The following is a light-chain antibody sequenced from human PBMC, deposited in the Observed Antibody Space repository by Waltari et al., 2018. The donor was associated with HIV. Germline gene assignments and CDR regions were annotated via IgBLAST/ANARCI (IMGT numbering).Light chain of an antibody. Sequence: DIVLPQSPGTLSLSPGERATLSCRARQSVSSHYLAWYQHKPGQALRLLIYGASSRATGIPDRFSGSGSGTDFTLTISRLEPEDFAVYYCQQYGGSPYTFGQGTKLEIK. V-gene: IGKV3-20*01. CDR3: QQYGGSPYT. J-gene: IGKJ2*01. CDR1: QSVSSHY. CDR2: GAS.